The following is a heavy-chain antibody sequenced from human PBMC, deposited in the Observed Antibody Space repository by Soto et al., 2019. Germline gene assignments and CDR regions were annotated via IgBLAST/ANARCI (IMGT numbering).Heavy chain of an antibody. CDR2: INGYNGNT. CDR1: GYTFNSYG. J-gene: IGHJ4*02. V-gene: IGHV1-18*01. Sequence: QVQLVQSGAEVKKPGASVKVSCKASGYTFNSYGISWVRQAPGQGLEWMGWINGYNGNTKYAQKPPGRVTMTPDTATSTAYMEARSLRSDDTAVYYCARELGQQLVDYWGQGTLVTVSS. CDR3: ARELGQQLVDY. D-gene: IGHD6-13*01.